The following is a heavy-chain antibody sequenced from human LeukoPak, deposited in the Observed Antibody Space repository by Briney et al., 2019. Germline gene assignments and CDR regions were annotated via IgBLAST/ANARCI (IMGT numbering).Heavy chain of an antibody. CDR2: IYYSGST. Sequence: SETLSLTCTVSGGSISSGDYYWSWIRQPPGKGLEWIGYIYYSGSTYYNPSLKSRVTISVDTSKNQFSLKLSSATAADTAVYYCARALFVDTATNFDYWGQGTLVTVSS. CDR3: ARALFVDTATNFDY. J-gene: IGHJ4*02. D-gene: IGHD5-18*01. CDR1: GGSISSGDYY. V-gene: IGHV4-30-4*08.